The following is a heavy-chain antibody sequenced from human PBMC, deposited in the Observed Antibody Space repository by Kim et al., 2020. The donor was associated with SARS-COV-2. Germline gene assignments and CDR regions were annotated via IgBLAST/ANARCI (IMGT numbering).Heavy chain of an antibody. J-gene: IGHJ6*02. Sequence: SETLSLTCAVYGGSFSGYYWSWIRQPPGKGLEWIGEINHSGSTNYNPSLKSRVTISVDTSKNQFSLKLSSVTAADTAVYYCARGSSSWYGPYGMDVWGQGTTVTVSS. CDR3: ARGSSSWYGPYGMDV. CDR1: GGSFSGYY. D-gene: IGHD6-13*01. V-gene: IGHV4-34*01. CDR2: INHSGST.